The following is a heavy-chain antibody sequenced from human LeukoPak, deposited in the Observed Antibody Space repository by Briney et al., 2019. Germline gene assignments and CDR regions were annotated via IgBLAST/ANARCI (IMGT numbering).Heavy chain of an antibody. Sequence: GGSLRLSCAGSGFTFSTYSMNWVRQAPGKGLEWISFISSSSTTIYYAASVRGRFTISRDTSRSTLYLQMNSLRAEDAAVYYCAKAPVTSCRGAFCYPFDYWGQGTLVTVSS. CDR3: AKAPVTSCRGAFCYPFDY. CDR1: GFTFSTYS. D-gene: IGHD2-15*01. V-gene: IGHV3-48*01. CDR2: ISSSSTTI. J-gene: IGHJ4*02.